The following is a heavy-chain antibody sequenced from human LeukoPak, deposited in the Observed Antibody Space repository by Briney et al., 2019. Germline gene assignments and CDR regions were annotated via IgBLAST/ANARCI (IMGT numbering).Heavy chain of an antibody. CDR3: AKGVVVAPDVTPFDY. Sequence: GGSLRLSCAASGFTFSSYAMTWVRQAPGKGLEWVSGISASGVSTYYADSVKGHFTISRDNSKNTLYLQMNSLRAEDTAVYYCAKGVVVAPDVTPFDYWGQGTLVTVSS. J-gene: IGHJ4*02. V-gene: IGHV3-23*01. CDR1: GFTFSSYA. D-gene: IGHD2-2*01. CDR2: ISASGVST.